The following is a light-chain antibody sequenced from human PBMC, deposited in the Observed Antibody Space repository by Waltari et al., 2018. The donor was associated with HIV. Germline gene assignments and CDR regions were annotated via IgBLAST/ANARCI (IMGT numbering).Light chain of an antibody. CDR2: GAS. J-gene: IGKJ4*01. CDR3: QQANSFPLT. V-gene: IGKV1-12*01. CDR1: QGISNW. Sequence: DIQMTQSPSSVSASVGDRVNITCRASQGISNWLGWYQQRPGKAPQLLIFGASTLQSGVPPRFSGSGSGTDFTLSIISLQPEDYATYFCQQANSFPLTFGGGTRVEIK.